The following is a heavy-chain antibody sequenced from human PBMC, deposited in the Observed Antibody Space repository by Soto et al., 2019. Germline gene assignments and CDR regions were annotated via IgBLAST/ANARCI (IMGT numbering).Heavy chain of an antibody. D-gene: IGHD2-21*02. J-gene: IGHJ6*02. CDR1: GGTFGTYG. CDR2: IIPASDTE. V-gene: IGHV1-69*14. Sequence: QVHLVQSGAEVKKPGSSVNISCKASGGTFGTYGLNWVRQFPGQGLEWMGGIIPASDTENYAQKFQGRVTITADKSTNIAHMQMDSLTSDDTAVYYCATAVTPGTYYNYGLDVWGQGTTVTVS. CDR3: ATAVTPGTYYNYGLDV.